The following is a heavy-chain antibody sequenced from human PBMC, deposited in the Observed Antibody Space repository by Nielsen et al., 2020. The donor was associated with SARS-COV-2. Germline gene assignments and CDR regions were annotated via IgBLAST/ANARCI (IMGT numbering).Heavy chain of an antibody. Sequence: GESLKISCVASGFSFNTYSMNWVRQAPGKGLEWVSYISGGSATIYYADSVKGRFTISRDNVKNSLYLQLSSLSAEDTAVYYCARHLRGYIDYWGQGTLVTVSS. J-gene: IGHJ4*02. CDR3: ARHLRGYIDY. CDR1: GFSFNTYS. V-gene: IGHV3-48*01. CDR2: ISGGSATI.